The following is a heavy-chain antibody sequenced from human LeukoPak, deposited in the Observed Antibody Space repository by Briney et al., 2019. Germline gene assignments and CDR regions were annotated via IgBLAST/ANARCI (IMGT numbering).Heavy chain of an antibody. V-gene: IGHV3-48*03. CDR2: ISSSGSTI. CDR3: ARDQMVRGVPDYYSYMDV. Sequence: QSGGSLRLSCAASGFTFNTYEMNWVRQAPGKGLEWISYISSSGSTIYYADSVKGRFTISRDNAENSLYLQMNSLRAEDTAIYYCARDQMVRGVPDYYSYMDVWGKGTTVTISS. D-gene: IGHD3-10*01. CDR1: GFTFNTYE. J-gene: IGHJ6*03.